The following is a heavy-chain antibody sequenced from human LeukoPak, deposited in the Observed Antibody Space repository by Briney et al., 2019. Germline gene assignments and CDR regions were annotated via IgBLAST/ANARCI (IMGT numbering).Heavy chain of an antibody. V-gene: IGHV4-39*02. CDR2: IYDTGST. CDR3: ARGQYYDFWSGYYTPYYFDY. D-gene: IGHD3-3*01. Sequence: PSETLSLTCTVSGDSIRSNNYYWGWLRQPPGKGLEWIGSIYDTGSTFYNPSLKSRVIISVDTPKNQFSLKLSSVTAADTAVYYCARGQYYDFWSGYYTPYYFDYWGQGTLVTVSS. J-gene: IGHJ4*02. CDR1: GDSIRSNNYY.